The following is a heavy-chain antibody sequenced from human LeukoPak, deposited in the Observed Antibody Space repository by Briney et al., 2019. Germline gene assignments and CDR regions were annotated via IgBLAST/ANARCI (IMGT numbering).Heavy chain of an antibody. CDR1: GYTFTSYY. Sequence: GASVKVSRKASGYTFTSYYMHWVRQAPGQGLEWMGIINPSGGSTSYAQKFQGRVTMTRDTSTSTVYMELSSLRSEDTAVYYCARDGVYYYDSSGLTYFDYWGQGTLVTVSS. V-gene: IGHV1-46*01. D-gene: IGHD3-22*01. J-gene: IGHJ4*02. CDR3: ARDGVYYYDSSGLTYFDY. CDR2: INPSGGST.